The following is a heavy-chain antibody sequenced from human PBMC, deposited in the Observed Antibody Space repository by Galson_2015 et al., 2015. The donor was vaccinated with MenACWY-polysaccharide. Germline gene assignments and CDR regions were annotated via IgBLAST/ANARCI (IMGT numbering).Heavy chain of an antibody. CDR3: ARAGARFPGRYCFDY. Sequence: SLRLSCAASGFTFSSYWMHWVRQAPGKGLVWVSRINSDGTSTSYADSVKGRFTISRDNAKNTLYLQMNSLRAEDTAVYYCARAGARFPGRYCFDYRGQGTLVTVPS. V-gene: IGHV3-74*01. J-gene: IGHJ4*02. CDR2: INSDGTST. CDR1: GFTFSSYW. D-gene: IGHD3-10*01.